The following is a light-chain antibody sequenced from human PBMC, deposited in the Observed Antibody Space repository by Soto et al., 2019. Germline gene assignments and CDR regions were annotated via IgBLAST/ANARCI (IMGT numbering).Light chain of an antibody. CDR1: QDISKY. CDR3: QQYDRFPRT. CDR2: HSS. V-gene: IGKV1-33*01. J-gene: IGKJ2*01. Sequence: DILMTQSPSSLSPSVGDRVTITCQASQDISKYLNWYQQKPGKAPKLLIYHSSNLETGVPSRFSGSGSGTHFTFTISSLQPEDIATYFCQQYDRFPRTFGQGPKVHIK.